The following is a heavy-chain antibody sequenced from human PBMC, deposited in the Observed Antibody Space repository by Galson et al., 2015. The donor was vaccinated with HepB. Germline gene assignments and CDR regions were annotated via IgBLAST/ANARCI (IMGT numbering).Heavy chain of an antibody. Sequence: SLRLSCAASGFTFSSYYMNWVRQAPGKGLEWVSSISSSRNYIYYADSVKGRFTISRDNAKNSLHLQMNSLRAEDTAVYYCVRDIRYWGQGTLVTVSS. CDR3: VRDIRY. V-gene: IGHV3-21*01. D-gene: IGHD1-14*01. CDR1: GFTFSSYY. J-gene: IGHJ4*02. CDR2: ISSSRNYI.